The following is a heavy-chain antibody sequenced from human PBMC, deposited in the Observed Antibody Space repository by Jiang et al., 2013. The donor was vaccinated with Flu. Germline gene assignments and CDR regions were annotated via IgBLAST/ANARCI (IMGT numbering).Heavy chain of an antibody. CDR3: ARGVVAATRRVPHFDY. D-gene: IGHD2-15*01. CDR2: IYYSGST. Sequence: PGLVKPSETLSLTCTVSGGSISSHYWSWIRQPPGKGLEWIGYIYYSGSTNYNPSLKSRVTISVDTSKNQFSLKLSSVTAADTAVYYCARGVVAATRRVPHFDYWGQGTLVTVSS. V-gene: IGHV4-59*11. CDR1: GGSISSHY. J-gene: IGHJ4*02.